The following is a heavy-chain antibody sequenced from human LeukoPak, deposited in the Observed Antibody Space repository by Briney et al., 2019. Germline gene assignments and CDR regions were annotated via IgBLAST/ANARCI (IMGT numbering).Heavy chain of an antibody. V-gene: IGHV3-48*02. CDR1: GFTFSSYT. CDR3: ARDPGDY. Sequence: GGSLRLSCAASGFTFSSYTMNWVRQAPGKGLGWVSYISSSSSAIYYADSVKGRFTISRDNAKNSLYPQMDSLRDEDTAVYYCARDPGDYWGQGTLVTVSS. J-gene: IGHJ4*02. D-gene: IGHD3-10*01. CDR2: ISSSSSAI.